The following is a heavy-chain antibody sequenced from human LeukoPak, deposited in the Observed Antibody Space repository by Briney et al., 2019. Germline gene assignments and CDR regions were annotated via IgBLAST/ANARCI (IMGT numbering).Heavy chain of an antibody. CDR2: IYYSGST. D-gene: IGHD3-22*01. CDR1: GGSISSYY. CDR3: ASLVTYYYDSSGYYSYYFDY. J-gene: IGHJ4*02. Sequence: SETLSLTCTVSGGSISSYYWSWIRQPPGKGLEWIGYIYYSGSTNYNPSLKSRVTISVDTSKNQFSLKLSSVTAADTAVYYCASLVTYYYDSSGYYSYYFDYWGQGTLVTVSS. V-gene: IGHV4-59*01.